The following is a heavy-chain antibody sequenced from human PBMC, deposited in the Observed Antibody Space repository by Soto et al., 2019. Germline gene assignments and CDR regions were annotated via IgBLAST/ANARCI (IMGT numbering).Heavy chain of an antibody. V-gene: IGHV2-5*02. CDR3: ALSYYYDSSGYYRPSLDAFDI. Sequence: SGPTLVNPTQTLTLTCTFSGFSLSTSGVGVGWIRQPPGKALEWLALIYWDDDKRYSPSLESRLTITKDTSKNQVVLTMTNMDPVDTATYYCALSYYYDSSGYYRPSLDAFDIWGQGTMVTVSS. CDR1: GFSLSTSGVG. J-gene: IGHJ3*02. CDR2: IYWDDDK. D-gene: IGHD3-22*01.